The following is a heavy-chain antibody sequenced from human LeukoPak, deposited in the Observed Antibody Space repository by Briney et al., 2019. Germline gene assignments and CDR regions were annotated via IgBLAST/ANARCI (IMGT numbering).Heavy chain of an antibody. Sequence: GGSLGLSCAASGFTVSSNYMSWVRQAPGKGLEWVSVIYSGGSTYYADSVKGRFTISRDNSKNTLYLQMNSLRAEDTAVYYCARYYSGSSSFDYWGQGTLVTVSS. CDR1: GFTVSSNY. D-gene: IGHD1-26*01. V-gene: IGHV3-66*01. CDR2: IYSGGST. J-gene: IGHJ4*02. CDR3: ARYYSGSSSFDY.